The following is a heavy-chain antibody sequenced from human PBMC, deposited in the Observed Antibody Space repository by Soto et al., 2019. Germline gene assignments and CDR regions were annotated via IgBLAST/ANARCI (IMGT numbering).Heavy chain of an antibody. CDR2: ISWNGGST. V-gene: IGHV1-46*01. CDR3: ARSPYSSGYYYAIDY. J-gene: IGHJ4*02. D-gene: IGHD3-22*01. CDR1: GYTLIMYD. Sequence: GASVNVSCKASGYTLIMYDMHWVRQDPVKGLESMGKISWNGGSTTYAKKYQGRVTMTRDTSTSTVYMDQSSMRSEDKAVYYCARSPYSSGYYYAIDYWGQGTQVTVSS.